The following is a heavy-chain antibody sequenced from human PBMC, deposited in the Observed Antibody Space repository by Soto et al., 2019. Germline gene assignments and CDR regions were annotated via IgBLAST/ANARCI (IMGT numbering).Heavy chain of an antibody. J-gene: IGHJ4*02. V-gene: IGHV3-30*18. CDR1: GFTFSNYA. CDR3: AKDKGVFNWATSYFDY. Sequence: GGSLRRSCAASGFTFSNYAMHWVRQAPGKGLEWVALTSYDGNNEYYTDSVKGRFTISRDNSKNTLFLQMNSPRPEDTAVYYCAKDKGVFNWATSYFDYWGQGALVTVSS. D-gene: IGHD1-1*01. CDR2: TSYDGNNE.